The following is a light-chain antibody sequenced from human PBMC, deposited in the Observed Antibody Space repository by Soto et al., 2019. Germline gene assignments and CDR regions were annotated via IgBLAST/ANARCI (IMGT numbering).Light chain of an antibody. J-gene: IGKJ1*01. CDR2: GAF. CDR1: QSVTGSY. V-gene: IGKV3-20*01. Sequence: EIVLTQSPFTLSLSPGERATLSWRASQSVTGSYLAWYQQKHGRSPRLLIYGAFNRAAGIPDRFSGSGYETEFNLTINRLEPEDFAVYYCQQYGGSPRTFGQGTKVDIK. CDR3: QQYGGSPRT.